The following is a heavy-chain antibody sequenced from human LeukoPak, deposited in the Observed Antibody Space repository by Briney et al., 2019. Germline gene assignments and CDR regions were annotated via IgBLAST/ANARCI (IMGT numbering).Heavy chain of an antibody. Sequence: PGRSLRLSCAASGFTFGDYAMHWVRHAPGKGLEWVSGISRNSDSIGYADSVKGRFTISRDNSKNTLYLQMNSLRAEDTAVYYCARATTYYYYGMDVWGQGTTVTVSS. CDR2: ISRNSDSI. CDR1: GFTFGDYA. D-gene: IGHD4-11*01. J-gene: IGHJ6*02. V-gene: IGHV3-9*01. CDR3: ARATTYYYYGMDV.